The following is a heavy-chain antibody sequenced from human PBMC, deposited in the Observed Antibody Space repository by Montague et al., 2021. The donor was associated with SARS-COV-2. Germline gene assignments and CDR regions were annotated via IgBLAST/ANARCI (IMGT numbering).Heavy chain of an antibody. CDR1: GGSFSGYY. D-gene: IGHD4-23*01. J-gene: IGHJ4*02. CDR2: INHSGTT. V-gene: IGHV4-34*01. Sequence: SETLSLTCAVYGGSFSGYYWTWIRQSPGKGLEWIGEINHSGTTNYNFNPSLRSRVTISVDTSKSQFSLKLTSVTAADTGVYYCAWWDPQTLTLIGLRGKSASDYWGQGTLVTVSS. CDR3: AWWDPQTLTLIGLRGKSASDY.